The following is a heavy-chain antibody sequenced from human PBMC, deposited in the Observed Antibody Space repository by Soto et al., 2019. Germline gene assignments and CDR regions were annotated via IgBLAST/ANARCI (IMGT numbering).Heavy chain of an antibody. Sequence: GGSLRLSFAASGFTFSSYGMHWVRQAPGKGLEWVAVIWYDGSNKYYSDSVKGRFIISRDNSKNTLYLQMNSLRAEDTAVYYCARELGYCSSTSCYKGYYGMDVWGPGTTVTVSS. J-gene: IGHJ6*02. CDR3: ARELGYCSSTSCYKGYYGMDV. D-gene: IGHD2-2*02. CDR1: GFTFSSYG. CDR2: IWYDGSNK. V-gene: IGHV3-33*01.